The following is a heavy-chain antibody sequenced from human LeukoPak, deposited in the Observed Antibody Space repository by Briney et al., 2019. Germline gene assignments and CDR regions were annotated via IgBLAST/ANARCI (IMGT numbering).Heavy chain of an antibody. Sequence: GGSLRLSCAASGFTLSDYYMSWIRQAPGKGLEWVSYISSSSSYTNYADSVKGRFTISRDNAKNSLYLQMNSLRAEDTAVYYCARARGAAARRTFDYWGQGTLVTVSS. CDR2: ISSSSSYT. V-gene: IGHV3-11*06. J-gene: IGHJ4*02. CDR1: GFTLSDYY. D-gene: IGHD6-13*01. CDR3: ARARGAAARRTFDY.